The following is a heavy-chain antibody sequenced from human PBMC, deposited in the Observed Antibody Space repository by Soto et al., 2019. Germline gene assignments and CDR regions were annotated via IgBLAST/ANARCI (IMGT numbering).Heavy chain of an antibody. D-gene: IGHD3-3*01. Sequence: SETLSLTCAVYGGSVNGYYWNWIRRPPGKGLEWIGEINHTGGTHYNPSLKSRVTMSVDTSKNQFSLRLSSVTAADTAIYYCATRITVFGLLIPPFDPWGQGTQVTVSS. CDR3: ATRITVFGLLIPPFDP. CDR1: GGSVNGYY. CDR2: INHTGGT. V-gene: IGHV4-34*01. J-gene: IGHJ5*02.